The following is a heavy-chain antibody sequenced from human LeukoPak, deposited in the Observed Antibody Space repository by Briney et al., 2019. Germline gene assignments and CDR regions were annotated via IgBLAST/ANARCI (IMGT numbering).Heavy chain of an antibody. D-gene: IGHD4-17*01. CDR2: IYHSGST. CDR1: GGPLTSRNW. CDR3: ARVATTVTTPDYFDY. V-gene: IGHV4-4*02. Sequence: SETLSLTCAVSGGPLTSRNWWRRARQPPAPGPPSTGEIYHSGSTNYNPSLKSRVTISVDKSKNQFSLKLSSVTAADTAVYYCARVATTVTTPDYFDYWGQGTLVTVSS. J-gene: IGHJ4*02.